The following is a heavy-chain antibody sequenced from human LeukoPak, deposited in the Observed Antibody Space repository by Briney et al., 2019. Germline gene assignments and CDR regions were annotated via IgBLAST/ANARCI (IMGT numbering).Heavy chain of an antibody. CDR3: ARDPRIAAGDTV. CDR2: IYSGGST. D-gene: IGHD6-13*01. CDR1: GFTVSSTY. V-gene: IGHV3-66*01. J-gene: IGHJ4*02. Sequence: GGSLRLSCAASGFTVSSTYMSWVRQAPGKGLEWVSVIYSGGSTDYADSVKGRFTMSRDNSKNTLYLQMNSLRAEDTAVYYCARDPRIAAGDTVWGQGTLVTVSS.